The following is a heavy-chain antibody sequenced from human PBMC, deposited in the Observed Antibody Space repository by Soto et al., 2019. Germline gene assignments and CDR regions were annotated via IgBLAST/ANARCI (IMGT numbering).Heavy chain of an antibody. Sequence: GASVKVSCKASGYTFTSYGISWVRQAPGQGLEWMGWISAYNGNTNYAQKLQGRVTMTTDTSTSTAYMELRSPRSDDTAVYYCARLPFDYGGNARLHYFDYWGQGTLVTVSS. D-gene: IGHD4-17*01. J-gene: IGHJ4*02. CDR1: GYTFTSYG. CDR3: ARLPFDYGGNARLHYFDY. V-gene: IGHV1-18*01. CDR2: ISAYNGNT.